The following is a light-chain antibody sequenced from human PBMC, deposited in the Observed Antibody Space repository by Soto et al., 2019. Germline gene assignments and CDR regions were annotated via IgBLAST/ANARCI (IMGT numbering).Light chain of an antibody. CDR2: AAS. J-gene: IGKJ5*01. CDR1: QGISSY. Sequence: DIQLTQSPSFLSASVGDRVTITCRASQGISSYLAWYQQKPGKAPKLLIYAASTLQSVVPSRFSGSGSGTEFNLTISSLQPEDFANYYCQQLNSYPRITFGQGTRLEIK. CDR3: QQLNSYPRIT. V-gene: IGKV1-9*01.